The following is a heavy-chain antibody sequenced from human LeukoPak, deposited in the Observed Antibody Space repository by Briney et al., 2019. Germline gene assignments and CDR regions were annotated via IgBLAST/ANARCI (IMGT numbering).Heavy chain of an antibody. Sequence: ASVKFPCKASVYTYTGYYMHCAPHPPAQGLECRKYINPNRYGKNCAQEFRGSVTKTGDTSVSTAYREQKPLRSDDTAVYYCARPRATGWYYYYGMDVWGQGTTVTVSS. CDR2: INPNRYGK. V-gene: IGHV1-2*02. D-gene: IGHD3-9*01. J-gene: IGHJ6*02. CDR1: VYTYTGYY. CDR3: ARPRATGWYYYYGMDV.